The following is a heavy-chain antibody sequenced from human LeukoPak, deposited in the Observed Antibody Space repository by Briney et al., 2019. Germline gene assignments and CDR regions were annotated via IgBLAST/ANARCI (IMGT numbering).Heavy chain of an antibody. CDR2: INPNSGGP. J-gene: IGHJ4*02. D-gene: IGHD3-10*01. Sequence: ASVKVSCKASGYTFTGYYMHWVRQAPGQGLEWMGWINPNSGGPNYAQKFQGRVTMTRDTSITTAYMELSRLRSDDTAVYYCARDYGSGSYYKGTELGGYWGQGTLVTVSS. V-gene: IGHV1-2*02. CDR3: ARDYGSGSYYKGTELGGY. CDR1: GYTFTGYY.